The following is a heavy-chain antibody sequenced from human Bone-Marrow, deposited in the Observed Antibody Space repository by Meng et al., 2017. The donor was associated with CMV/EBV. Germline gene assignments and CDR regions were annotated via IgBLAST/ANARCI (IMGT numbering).Heavy chain of an antibody. CDR3: ARSCGGDCYSYYYYYYGMDV. Sequence: GESLKISYAASGFTFSSYAMSWVRQAPGKGLEWVSVIYSGGSSTYYADSVKGRFTISRDNSKNTLYLQMNSLRSEDTAVYYCARSCGGDCYSYYYYYYGMDVWGQGTTVTGSS. CDR1: GFTFSSYA. J-gene: IGHJ6*02. CDR2: IYSGGSST. V-gene: IGHV3-23*03. D-gene: IGHD2-21*01.